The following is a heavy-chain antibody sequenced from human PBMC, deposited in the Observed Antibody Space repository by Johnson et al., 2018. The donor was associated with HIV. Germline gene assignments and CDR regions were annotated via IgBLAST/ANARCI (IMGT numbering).Heavy chain of an antibody. Sequence: EVQLVESGGGLIQPGGSLRLSCAASGFTVSSNYMSWVRQAPGKGLEWVSVIYSGGSTYYADSVKGRFTISRDNSKNTLYLQMNSLRAEDTAVEYCSREGGYSGYEGVGHTDDAFDIWGQGTMVTVSS. CDR3: SREGGYSGYEGVGHTDDAFDI. J-gene: IGHJ3*02. CDR2: IYSGGST. V-gene: IGHV3-53*01. CDR1: GFTVSSNY. D-gene: IGHD5-12*01.